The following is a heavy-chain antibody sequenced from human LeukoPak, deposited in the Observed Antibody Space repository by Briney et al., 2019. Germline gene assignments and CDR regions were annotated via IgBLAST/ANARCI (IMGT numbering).Heavy chain of an antibody. V-gene: IGHV1-2*04. Sequence: GASVKVSCKASGYTFTGYYMHWVRQAPGQGLEWMGWIKPNSGGTNYAQKFQGWVTMTRDTSISTAYMELSRLRSDDTAVYYCARGTMVRGVITVPPLSEFDYWGQGTLVTVSS. CDR1: GYTFTGYY. D-gene: IGHD3-10*01. J-gene: IGHJ4*02. CDR2: IKPNSGGT. CDR3: ARGTMVRGVITVPPLSEFDY.